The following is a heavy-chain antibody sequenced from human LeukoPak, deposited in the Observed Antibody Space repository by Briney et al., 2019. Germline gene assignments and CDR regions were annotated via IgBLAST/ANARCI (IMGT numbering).Heavy chain of an antibody. CDR3: AREETYYYGSGNNFDY. Sequence: QAGGSLRLSCAASGFTFSSYEMNWVRQAPGKGLEWVSYISSSGSTINYADSVKGRFTISRDNAKNSLYLQMNSLRAEDTAVYYCAREETYYYGSGNNFDYWGQGTLVTVSS. D-gene: IGHD3-10*01. J-gene: IGHJ4*02. CDR2: ISSSGSTI. CDR1: GFTFSSYE. V-gene: IGHV3-48*03.